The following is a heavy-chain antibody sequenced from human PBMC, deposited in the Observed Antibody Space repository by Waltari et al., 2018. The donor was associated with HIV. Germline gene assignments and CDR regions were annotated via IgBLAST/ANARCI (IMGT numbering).Heavy chain of an antibody. CDR1: GYPFPTSW. V-gene: IGHV5-51*01. D-gene: IGHD3-16*01. CDR3: ARETGGWQGLRYLDR. Sequence: EVQMVQSGAEVKKPGDSLRISCRGSGYPFPTSWIAWVRQRPGKGLEWLGVVYPGDSGVRYGPSFEGRIIISVDKSTDASSVKWARLQFSDSANYFFARETGGWQGLRYLDRWGQGTRVTVSS. J-gene: IGHJ4*02. CDR2: VYPGDSGV.